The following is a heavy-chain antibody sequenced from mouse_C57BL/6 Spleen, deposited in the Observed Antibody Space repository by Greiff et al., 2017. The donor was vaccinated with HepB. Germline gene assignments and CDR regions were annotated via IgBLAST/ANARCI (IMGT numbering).Heavy chain of an antibody. CDR2: IDPSDSYT. Sequence: VQLQQPGAELVMPGASVKLSCKASGYTFTSYWMHWVKQRPGQGLEWIGEIDPSDSYTNYNQKFKGKSTLTVDKSSSTAYMQLSSLTSEDSAVYYCARCAYYSNYSAMDYWGQGTSVTVSS. D-gene: IGHD2-5*01. J-gene: IGHJ4*01. CDR3: ARCAYYSNYSAMDY. V-gene: IGHV1-69*01. CDR1: GYTFTSYW.